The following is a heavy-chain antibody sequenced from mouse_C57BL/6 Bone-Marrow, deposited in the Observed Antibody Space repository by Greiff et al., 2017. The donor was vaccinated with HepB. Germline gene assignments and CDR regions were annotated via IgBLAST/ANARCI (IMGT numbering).Heavy chain of an antibody. Sequence: DVKFVESGGGLVQPGGSLSLSCAASGFTFTAYYMSWVRQPPGKALEWLGFIRNKASGYTTEYSASVKDRFTISRDNSQSILYLQMNALRAEDRATYYCAREKGTVGATDYAMDYWGQGTLVTVSS. V-gene: IGHV7-3*01. CDR1: GFTFTAYY. CDR3: AREKGTVGATDYAMDY. CDR2: IRNKASGYTT. D-gene: IGHD1-1*01. J-gene: IGHJ4*01.